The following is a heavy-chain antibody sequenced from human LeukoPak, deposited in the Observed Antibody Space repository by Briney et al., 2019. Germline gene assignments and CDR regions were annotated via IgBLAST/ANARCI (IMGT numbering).Heavy chain of an antibody. CDR2: IYYSGST. CDR1: GGSISSYY. V-gene: IGHV4-59*08. CDR3: ARHMDYYDSSGFYFDT. Sequence: PSETLSPTCTVSGGSISSYYWSWIRQPPGKGLEWIGYIYYSGSTNYNPSLKSRVTISVDTSKNQFSLKLSSVTAADTAVYYCARHMDYYDSSGFYFDTWGQGTMVTVSS. J-gene: IGHJ3*02. D-gene: IGHD3-22*01.